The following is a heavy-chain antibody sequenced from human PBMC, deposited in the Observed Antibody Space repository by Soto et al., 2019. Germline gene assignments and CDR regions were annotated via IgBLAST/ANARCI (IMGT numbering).Heavy chain of an antibody. CDR1: GFTFSNYG. D-gene: IGHD6-13*01. Sequence: VQLVESGGGLVQPGGSRRLSCAASGFTFSNYGMNWVRQAPGKGLEWVSYISPSSSTIYYADSVKGRFTISRENAMNSLYLQMNSLRAEDTAIYYCARAYSSSSGKNAFDFWGQGTMVTVSS. V-gene: IGHV3-48*01. CDR2: ISPSSSTI. CDR3: ARAYSSSSGKNAFDF. J-gene: IGHJ3*01.